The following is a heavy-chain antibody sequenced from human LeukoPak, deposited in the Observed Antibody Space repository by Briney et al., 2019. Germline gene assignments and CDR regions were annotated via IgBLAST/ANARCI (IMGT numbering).Heavy chain of an antibody. Sequence: SETLSLTCTVSGDSIGSSSYYWGWIRQPPGKGLEWIGSISYDGSAYYNPSLKSRVSMSVDTSKNQFSLKLTSVTAADTAVYYCARQNGYNSGYYYYYMDVWGKGTTVTVSS. J-gene: IGHJ6*03. D-gene: IGHD5-24*01. CDR2: ISYDGSA. CDR3: ARQNGYNSGYYYYYMDV. V-gene: IGHV4-39*01. CDR1: GDSIGSSSYY.